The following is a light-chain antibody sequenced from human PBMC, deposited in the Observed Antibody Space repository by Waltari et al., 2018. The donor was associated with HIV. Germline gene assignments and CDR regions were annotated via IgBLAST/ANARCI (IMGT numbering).Light chain of an antibody. J-gene: IGLJ3*02. CDR3: AAWDDSLNGWV. CDR2: SNN. Sequence: QSVLTQPPSASGTPGQRVTISCSGSRSNIGSNTVSWYQQLPGTAPKLFIYSNNQRPSGVPDRFSGSKSVTSASLAISGLQSEDEADYYCAAWDDSLNGWVFGGGTKLTVV. CDR1: RSNIGSNT. V-gene: IGLV1-44*01.